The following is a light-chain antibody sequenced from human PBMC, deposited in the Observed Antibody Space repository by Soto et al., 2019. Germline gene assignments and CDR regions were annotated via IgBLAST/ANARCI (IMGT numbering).Light chain of an antibody. V-gene: IGKV3-20*01. CDR2: GAS. CDR3: QQYGSSPLT. Sequence: PGERATLSCRASQSVSSSFLAWYQQKPGQAPRLLIYGASSRATGIPDRFSGSGSGTDFTLTISRLEPEDVAVYYCQQYGSSPLTFGGGTKVEIK. CDR1: QSVSSSF. J-gene: IGKJ4*01.